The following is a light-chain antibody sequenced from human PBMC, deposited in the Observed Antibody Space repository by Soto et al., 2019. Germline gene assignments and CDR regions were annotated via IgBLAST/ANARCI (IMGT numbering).Light chain of an antibody. V-gene: IGKV3-11*01. CDR1: QSVSSY. J-gene: IGKJ4*01. CDR3: QQLNKYPST. Sequence: EIVLTQSPGTLSLSPGERATLSCRASQSVSSYLAWYQQKPGQAPRLLIYDASNRATGIPARFSGSGSGTDFTLTISSLEPEDFATYYCQQLNKYPSTFGGGTKVDIK. CDR2: DAS.